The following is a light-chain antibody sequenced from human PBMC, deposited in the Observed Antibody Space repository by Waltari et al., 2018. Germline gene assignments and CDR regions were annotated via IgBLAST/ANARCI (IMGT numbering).Light chain of an antibody. CDR1: QSVSSD. Sequence: EVMMTQSPATLSVSPGERATLSCRASQSVSSDLAWYQQKAGQAPRLLIYAASTRATGIPARFRGSGSGTEFTLTISSLQSEDFAVYYCQQYNSWPRTFGLGTKVETK. CDR2: AAS. CDR3: QQYNSWPRT. J-gene: IGKJ1*01. V-gene: IGKV3-15*01.